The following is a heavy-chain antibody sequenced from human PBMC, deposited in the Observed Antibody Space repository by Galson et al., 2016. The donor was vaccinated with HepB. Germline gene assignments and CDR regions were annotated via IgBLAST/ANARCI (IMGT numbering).Heavy chain of an antibody. Sequence: SVKVSCKASGCTFSSYGIRWVRLAPGQGLEWMGGISPIFDSTDYAQNFQGRVTITADTSTSTAYMELSSLKSEDTAVYYCAREPVLHYYYGLDVWGQGTMVTVSS. CDR2: ISPIFDST. V-gene: IGHV1-69*06. CDR1: GCTFSSYG. J-gene: IGHJ6*02. CDR3: AREPVLHYYYGLDV.